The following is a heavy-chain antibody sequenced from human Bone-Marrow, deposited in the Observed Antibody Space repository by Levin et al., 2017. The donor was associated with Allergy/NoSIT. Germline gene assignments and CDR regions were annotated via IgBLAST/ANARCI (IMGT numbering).Heavy chain of an antibody. D-gene: IGHD4-17*01. Sequence: GGSLRLSCAASGFTVSSNYMSWVRQAPGKGLEWVSVIYSGGSTYYADSVKGRFTISRDNSKNTLYLQMNSLRAEDTAVYYCARMTTVTYDGYWGQGTLVTVSS. V-gene: IGHV3-66*02. CDR3: ARMTTVTYDGY. CDR2: IYSGGST. J-gene: IGHJ4*02. CDR1: GFTVSSNY.